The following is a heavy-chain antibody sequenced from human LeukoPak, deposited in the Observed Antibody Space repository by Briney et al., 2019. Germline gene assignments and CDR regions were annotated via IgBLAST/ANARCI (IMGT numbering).Heavy chain of an antibody. CDR1: GGSISNYY. Sequence: PSETLSLTCAVSGGSISNYYWSWIRQPAGKGLEWIGRIYTSGNTNYNPSLKSRVTMSVDTSKNHFYLRLSSVTAADTAVYYCARDTYSNTYYWFDPWGQGTLVTVSS. CDR3: ARDTYSNTYYWFDP. D-gene: IGHD6-13*01. CDR2: IYTSGNT. J-gene: IGHJ5*02. V-gene: IGHV4-4*07.